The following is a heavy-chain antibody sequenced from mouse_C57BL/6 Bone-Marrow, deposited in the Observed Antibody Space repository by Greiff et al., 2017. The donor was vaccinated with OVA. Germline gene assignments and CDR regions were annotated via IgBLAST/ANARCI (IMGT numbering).Heavy chain of an antibody. J-gene: IGHJ2*01. CDR3: ARDDYGDYFDY. CDR1: GFTFSSYA. V-gene: IGHV5-4*01. CDR2: ISDGGSST. Sequence: EVQVVESGGGLVKPGGSLKLSCAASGFTFSSYAMYWVRQTPEKRLEWVATISDGGSSTYYPDNVKGRFTISRDNAKNNLYLQMSHLKSEDTAMYYCARDDYGDYFDYWGQGTTLTVSS. D-gene: IGHD2-4*01.